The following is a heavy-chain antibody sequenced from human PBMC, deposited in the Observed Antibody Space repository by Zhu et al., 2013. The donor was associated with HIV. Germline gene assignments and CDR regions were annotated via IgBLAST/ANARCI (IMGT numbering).Heavy chain of an antibody. D-gene: IGHD1-26*01. Sequence: QVQLQESGPGLVKPSETLSLTCIVSGDSVSSGIYYWSWIRQPPGKGLEWIGYIHYSGTTNYNPSLKSRVTISVDTSKNQFSLKLSSVTAADTAVYYCARVPRRRQLPDYWGQGTLVTVSS. CDR3: ARVPRRRQLPDY. V-gene: IGHV4-61*01. J-gene: IGHJ4*02. CDR2: IHYSGTT. CDR1: GDSVSSGIYY.